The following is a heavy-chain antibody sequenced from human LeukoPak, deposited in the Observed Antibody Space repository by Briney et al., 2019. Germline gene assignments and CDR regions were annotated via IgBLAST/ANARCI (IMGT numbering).Heavy chain of an antibody. Sequence: ASVKVSCKASGYTFTGYYMHWVRQAPGQGLEWMGWINPNSGGTNYAQKFQGRVTMTRDTSISTVYMELSSLRSEDTAVYYCARELSSSWFDYWGQGTLVTVSS. CDR1: GYTFTGYY. D-gene: IGHD6-13*01. CDR3: ARELSSSWFDY. CDR2: INPNSGGT. J-gene: IGHJ4*02. V-gene: IGHV1-2*02.